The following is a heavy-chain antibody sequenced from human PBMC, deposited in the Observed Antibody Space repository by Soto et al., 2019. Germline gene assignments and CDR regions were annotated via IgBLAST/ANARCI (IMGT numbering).Heavy chain of an antibody. J-gene: IGHJ6*04. Sequence: GATLVNPTETRTLTCTFSGFSLTRPGMCVSWIRQPPGKALEWLALIERDDDDKYYSTSLKTRLTISKDTRKNQVVLTMANMDPADTGTYYCARSIRGPRRFNGMDVWGKGT. CDR3: ARSIRGPRRFNGMDV. CDR1: GFSLTRPGMC. CDR2: IERDDDDK. D-gene: IGHD1-20*01. V-gene: IGHV2-70*13.